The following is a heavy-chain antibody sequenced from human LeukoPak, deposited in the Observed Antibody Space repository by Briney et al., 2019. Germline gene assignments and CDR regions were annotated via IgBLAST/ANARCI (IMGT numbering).Heavy chain of an antibody. CDR2: ISSSGSTI. CDR3: VRDHHRRLYDSQARDIFDI. CDR1: GFTFSSYE. V-gene: IGHV3-48*03. J-gene: IGHJ3*02. D-gene: IGHD5/OR15-5a*01. Sequence: GGSLRLSCAASGFTFSSYEMNWVRQAPGKGLEWVSYISSSGSTIYYADSVKGRFTISRDNAKNSLYLQMNSLRAEDTAVYYCVRDHHRRLYDSQARDIFDIWGRGTMVTVSS.